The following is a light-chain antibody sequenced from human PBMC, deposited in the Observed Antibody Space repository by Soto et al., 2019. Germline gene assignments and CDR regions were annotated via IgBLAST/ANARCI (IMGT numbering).Light chain of an antibody. Sequence: QPVLTQPSSLSASPGASASLTCTLRSGINVATYKIYWYQQKPGSPPQYLLRYTSDSDKQQGSGVPSRFSGSKDASANAGILLISGIKSEDAAVYYCMIWHSSSAVFGGGTKLTVL. CDR1: SGINVATYK. CDR2: YTSDSDK. J-gene: IGLJ2*01. CDR3: MIWHSSSAV. V-gene: IGLV5-45*02.